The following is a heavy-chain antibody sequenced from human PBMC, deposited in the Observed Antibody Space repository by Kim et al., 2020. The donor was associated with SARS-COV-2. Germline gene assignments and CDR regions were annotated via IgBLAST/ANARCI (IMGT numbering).Heavy chain of an antibody. CDR3: TTDPPSYFGYVCGSSGY. Sequence: GSLRLSCAASGFTFSSAWMSWVRQAPGKGLEWVGRVKSKSAGGTTDYAAPVQGRFTIWRDDSKNTLYLQMNSLKSEDTALYYCTTDPPSYFGYVCGSSGYWGQGTLVTVSS. CDR2: VKSKSAGGTT. CDR1: GFTFSSAW. J-gene: IGHJ4*02. V-gene: IGHV3-15*01. D-gene: IGHD3-16*01.